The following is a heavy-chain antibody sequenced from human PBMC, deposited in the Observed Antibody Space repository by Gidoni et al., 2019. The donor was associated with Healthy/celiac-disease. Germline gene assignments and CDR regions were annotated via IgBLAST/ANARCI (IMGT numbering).Heavy chain of an antibody. D-gene: IGHD2-15*01. CDR2: ISSSSSYI. Sequence: EVQLVESGGGLVKPGGSLRLYCEASGLTFSSYSMNWVRQAQGKGLEWVSSISSSSSYIYYADSVKGRFTISRDNAKNSLYLQMNSLRAEDTAVYYCARDGNFDYWGQGTLVTVSS. CDR1: GLTFSSYS. V-gene: IGHV3-21*01. J-gene: IGHJ4*02. CDR3: ARDGNFDY.